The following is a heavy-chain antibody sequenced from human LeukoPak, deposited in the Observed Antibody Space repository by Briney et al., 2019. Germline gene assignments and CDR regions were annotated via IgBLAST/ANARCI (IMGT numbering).Heavy chain of an antibody. CDR2: IYYSGST. D-gene: IGHD3-22*01. CDR1: GGSISSYY. J-gene: IGHJ4*02. Sequence: PSETLSLTCTVSGGSISSYYWSWIRQPPGKGLEWIGYIYYSGSTNYYPSLKSRVTISVDTSKNQFSLKLSSVTAADTAVYYCARDYYDSSGYYDYWGQGTLVTVSS. V-gene: IGHV4-59*01. CDR3: ARDYYDSSGYYDY.